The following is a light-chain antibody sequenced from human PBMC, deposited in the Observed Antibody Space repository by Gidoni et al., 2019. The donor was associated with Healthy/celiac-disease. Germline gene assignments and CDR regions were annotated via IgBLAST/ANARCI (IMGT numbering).Light chain of an antibody. CDR2: AAS. V-gene: IGKV1-9*01. CDR3: QQPRITWT. J-gene: IGKJ1*01. Sequence: DIQLTQSPSFLSASVGDRVTITCRASQGISSYLAWYQQKPGKAHKLLIYAASTLQSGVPSRFSGSGSGTEFTLTISNLQPEDFATYYCQQPRITWTFGQGTKVEIK. CDR1: QGISSY.